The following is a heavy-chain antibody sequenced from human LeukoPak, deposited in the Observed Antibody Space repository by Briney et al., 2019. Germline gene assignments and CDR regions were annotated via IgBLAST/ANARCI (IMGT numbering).Heavy chain of an antibody. Sequence: GGSLRLSCAASGFTFSSYSMNWVRQAPGKGLEWVSYISSSSSTIYYADSVKGRFTISRDNAKNSLYLQMNSLRAEDTAVYYCAREVLVRGVILPFDYWGQGTLVTVSS. CDR1: GFTFSSYS. D-gene: IGHD3-10*01. V-gene: IGHV3-48*04. CDR2: ISSSSSTI. J-gene: IGHJ4*02. CDR3: AREVLVRGVILPFDY.